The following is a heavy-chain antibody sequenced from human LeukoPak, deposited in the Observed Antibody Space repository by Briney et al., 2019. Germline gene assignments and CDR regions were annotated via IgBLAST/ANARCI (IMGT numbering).Heavy chain of an antibody. CDR1: GGSISSGSYY. CDR3: AREGSGYFNY. D-gene: IGHD3-22*01. Sequence: SETLSLTCTVSGGSISSGSYYWSWIRQPAGKGLEWIGRIYTSGSTYYNPSLKSRVTISVDTSKNQFSLKLSSVTAADTAVYYCAREGSGYFNYWGQGTLVTVSS. J-gene: IGHJ4*02. CDR2: IYTSGST. V-gene: IGHV4-61*02.